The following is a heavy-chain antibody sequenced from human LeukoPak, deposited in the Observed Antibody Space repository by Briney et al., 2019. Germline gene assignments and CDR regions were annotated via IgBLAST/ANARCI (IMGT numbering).Heavy chain of an antibody. D-gene: IGHD3-16*02. CDR3: ARVIAFRGYMDV. V-gene: IGHV3-66*01. J-gene: IGHJ6*03. CDR2: IYSGGST. CDR1: GFTVSSNY. Sequence: GGSLRLSCAASGFTVSSNYMSWVRQAPGKGLEWISFIYSGGSTAYADSVKGRFTISRDNSKNTLYLQMNSLKAEDTAVYYCARVIAFRGYMDVWGKGTTVTVSS.